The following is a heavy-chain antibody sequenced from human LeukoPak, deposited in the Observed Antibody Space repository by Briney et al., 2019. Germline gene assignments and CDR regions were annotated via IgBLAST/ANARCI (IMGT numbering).Heavy chain of an antibody. CDR2: INYSGNT. Sequence: SETLSLTCTVSGGSISSSSYYWGWIRQPPEKGLEWITSINYSGNTYYNPPLKNRVTISVDTSNNQFSLKLSSVTAADTAVYYCARYDFGDFAFDYWGQGTLVTVSS. D-gene: IGHD4-17*01. V-gene: IGHV4-39*01. J-gene: IGHJ4*02. CDR1: GGSISSSSYY. CDR3: ARYDFGDFAFDY.